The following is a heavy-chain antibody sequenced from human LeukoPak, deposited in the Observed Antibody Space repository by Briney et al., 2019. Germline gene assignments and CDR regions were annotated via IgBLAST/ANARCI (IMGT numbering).Heavy chain of an antibody. D-gene: IGHD3-22*01. V-gene: IGHV4-30-4*08. CDR2: IYYSGST. Sequence: PSETLSLTCTVSGGSISSVDYYWSWIRQPPGKGLEWIGYIYYSGSTYYNPSLKSRVTISADTSKNQFSLKLSSVTAADTAVYYCARDLGYSIDYWGQGTLVTVPS. CDR3: ARDLGYSIDY. CDR1: GGSISSVDYY. J-gene: IGHJ4*02.